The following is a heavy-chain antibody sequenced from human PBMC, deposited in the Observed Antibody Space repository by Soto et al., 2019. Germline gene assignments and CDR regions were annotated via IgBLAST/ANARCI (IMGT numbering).Heavy chain of an antibody. Sequence: QVQLQESGPGLVKPSETLSLTCTVSGGSISSYYWSWIRQPPGKGLEWIGYIYDSGSTNYNPSLKSRVTISVATSKNQFSLKLSSVTAADTAVYYCARGRGGWFINQLLNAFDIWGQGTMVTVSS. CDR3: ARGRGGWFINQLLNAFDI. V-gene: IGHV4-59*01. CDR2: IYDSGST. CDR1: GGSISSYY. D-gene: IGHD2-2*01. J-gene: IGHJ3*02.